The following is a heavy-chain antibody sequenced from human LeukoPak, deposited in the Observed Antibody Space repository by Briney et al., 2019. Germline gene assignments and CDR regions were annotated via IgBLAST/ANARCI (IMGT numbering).Heavy chain of an antibody. V-gene: IGHV3-21*05. CDR3: ARDRNGAPGDAFDI. CDR1: GFTFSSYS. J-gene: IGHJ3*02. CDR2: ISSSSSYI. Sequence: GGSLRLSCAASGFTFSSYSMNWVRQAPGKGLEWVSYISSSSSYIYYADSVKGRYTISRDNAKNSLYLQMNSLRAEDTAVYYCARDRNGAPGDAFDIWGQGTMVTVSS. D-gene: IGHD1-1*01.